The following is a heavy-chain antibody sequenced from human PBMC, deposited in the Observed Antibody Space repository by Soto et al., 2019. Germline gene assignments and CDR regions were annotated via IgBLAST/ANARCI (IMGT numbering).Heavy chain of an antibody. CDR1: GGSISSSSYY. D-gene: IGHD6-13*01. CDR2: IYYSGST. V-gene: IGHV4-39*01. CDR3: ARQGSSSRNYFDY. Sequence: PSEILSLTCTVSGGSISSSSYYWGWIRQPPGKGLEWIGSIYYSGSTYYNPSLKSRVTISVDTSKNQFSLKLSSVTAADTAVYYCARQGSSSRNYFDYWGQGTLVTVSS. J-gene: IGHJ4*02.